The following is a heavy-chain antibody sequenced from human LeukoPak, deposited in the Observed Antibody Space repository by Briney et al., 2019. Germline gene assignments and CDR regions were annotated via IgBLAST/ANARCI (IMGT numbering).Heavy chain of an antibody. D-gene: IGHD2-2*01. V-gene: IGHV6-1*01. J-gene: IGHJ5*02. CDR2: TYYRSTWYN. CDR3: ARGLTQYDCFDP. Sequence: SQTLSLTCAISGDSVSSNSVTWNWIRQSPSRGLEWLGRTYYRSTWYNEYAVSGRGRITVNPDTSKNQFSLHLNSVTPEDTAVYYCARGLTQYDCFDPWGQGILVTVSS. CDR1: GDSVSSNSVT.